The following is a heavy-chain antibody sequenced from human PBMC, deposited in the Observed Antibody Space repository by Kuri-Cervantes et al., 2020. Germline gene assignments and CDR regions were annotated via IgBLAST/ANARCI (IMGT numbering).Heavy chain of an antibody. CDR2: IYYSGST. J-gene: IGHJ6*02. Sequence: SETLSLTCTVSGGSISSGGYYWSWIRQHPGKGLEWIGYIYYSGSTYYNPSLKSRVTISVDTSKNQFSLKLSSVTAADTAVYFCARAGIVGADYWNYYYYGMDVWGQGTTVTVSS. CDR3: ARAGIVGADYWNYYYYGMDV. V-gene: IGHV4-31*03. CDR1: GGSISSGGYY. D-gene: IGHD1-26*01.